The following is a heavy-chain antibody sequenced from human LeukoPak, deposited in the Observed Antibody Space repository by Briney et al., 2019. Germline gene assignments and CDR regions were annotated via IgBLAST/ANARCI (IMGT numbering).Heavy chain of an antibody. CDR3: AKGLIAAAPLFDY. CDR2: ISGSGGNT. CDR1: GFTFSNYA. Sequence: PGGSLRLSCAASGFTFSNYAMCWVRQAPGKGLEWVSSISGSGGNTHYTDSVKGRFTISRDNSKNTLYLQMNSLRAEDTAVYYCAKGLIAAAPLFDYWGQGTLVTVSS. D-gene: IGHD6-13*01. J-gene: IGHJ4*02. V-gene: IGHV3-23*01.